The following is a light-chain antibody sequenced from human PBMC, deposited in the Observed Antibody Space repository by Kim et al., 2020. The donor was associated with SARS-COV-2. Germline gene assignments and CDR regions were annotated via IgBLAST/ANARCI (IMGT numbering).Light chain of an antibody. Sequence: DIQMTQSSSTLSASVGDRVTITCRASQSISSWLAWYQQKPGKVPKLLIYKASSLETGVPSRFSGSGSGTEFTLTISSLQPDDFATYYCQQYNSYPVTFGQGTKLEI. CDR3: QQYNSYPVT. V-gene: IGKV1-5*03. CDR2: KAS. CDR1: QSISSW. J-gene: IGKJ2*01.